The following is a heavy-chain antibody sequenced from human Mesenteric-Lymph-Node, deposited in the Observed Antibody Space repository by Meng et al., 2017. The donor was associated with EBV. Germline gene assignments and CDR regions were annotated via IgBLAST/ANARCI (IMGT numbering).Heavy chain of an antibody. J-gene: IGHJ2*01. D-gene: IGHD1-26*01. CDR2: IYHGGST. V-gene: IGHV4-4*02. CDR3: ARGEIVRGEWYFDL. Sequence: QVQLQESGPGLVRPSGTLSLTCCVSGGSISSSNWWSWVRQPPGKGLEWIGEIYHGGSTNYNPSLKRRVTMSVDKSQNQFSLKLTSVTAADRAIYYCARGEIVRGEWYFDLWGRGTLVTVSS. CDR1: GGSISSSNW.